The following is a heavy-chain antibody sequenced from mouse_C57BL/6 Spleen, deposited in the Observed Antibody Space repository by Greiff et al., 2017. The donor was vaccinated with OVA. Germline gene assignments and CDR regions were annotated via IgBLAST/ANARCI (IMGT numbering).Heavy chain of an antibody. Sequence: VQLQQSGPELVKPGASVKISCKASGYTFTDYYMNWVKQSHGKSLEWIGDINPNNGGTSYNQKFKGKATLTVDKSSSTAYMELRSLTSEDSAVYYCARETYYTYWGQGTTLTVSS. CDR3: ARETYYTY. J-gene: IGHJ2*01. V-gene: IGHV1-26*01. CDR2: INPNNGGT. D-gene: IGHD2-12*01. CDR1: GYTFTDYY.